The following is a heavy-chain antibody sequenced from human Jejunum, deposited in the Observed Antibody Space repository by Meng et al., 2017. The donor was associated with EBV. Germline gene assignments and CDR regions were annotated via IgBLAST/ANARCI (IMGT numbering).Heavy chain of an antibody. CDR3: VRDGDNWNFDY. CDR1: GFPFSSYW. CDR2: INGDGSGS. Sequence: VRRVEFGGGLVQAGGSLRLFCAVSGFPFSSYWMHWVRQAPGKGLLWVSRINGDGSGSNYADSVKGRFTISRDNAKNTLSLQMNSLRAEDTAVYYCVRDGDNWNFDYWGQGTLVTVSS. J-gene: IGHJ4*02. V-gene: IGHV3-74*01. D-gene: IGHD1-20*01.